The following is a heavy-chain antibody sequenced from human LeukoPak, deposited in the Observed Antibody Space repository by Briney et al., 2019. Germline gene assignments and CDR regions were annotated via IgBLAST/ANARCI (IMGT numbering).Heavy chain of an antibody. CDR1: DGSISSSGYY. CDR3: ASESVSPYCGGDCYTY. Sequence: PSETLSLTCTVSDGSISSSGYYWSWIRQPPGKGLEWIGYIYYSGSIYYNPSLKSRVTISVDTSKNQFSLKLSSVTAADTAVYYCASESVSPYCGGDCYTYWGQGTLVTVSS. D-gene: IGHD2-21*02. J-gene: IGHJ4*02. V-gene: IGHV4-30-4*01. CDR2: IYYSGSI.